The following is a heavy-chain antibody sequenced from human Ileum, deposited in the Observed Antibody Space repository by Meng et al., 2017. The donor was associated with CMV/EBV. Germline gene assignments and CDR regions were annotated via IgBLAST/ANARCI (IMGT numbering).Heavy chain of an antibody. D-gene: IGHD3-10*01. V-gene: IGHV1-2*06. CDR1: GYNFRDFW. J-gene: IGHJ4*02. CDR3: SLLTMVRGVNPD. CDR2: VNPNNGAT. Sequence: QDPLVQSGADLKKPWASLKVSCRASGYNFRDFWIHWVRQAHGQGLAWMGRVNPNNGATNYAREFHDRVTLTTDASITTAYMELSGLRSDDTAVYYCSLLTMVRGVNPDWGQGTLVTVSS.